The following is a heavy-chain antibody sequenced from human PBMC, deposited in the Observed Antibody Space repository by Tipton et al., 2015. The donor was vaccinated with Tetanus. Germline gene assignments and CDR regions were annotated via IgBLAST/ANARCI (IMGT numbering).Heavy chain of an antibody. CDR3: ARGRRFGEFTVTTWLIDP. Sequence: SLRLSCAASGFTVSSNYMSWVRQAPGKGLEWVSVIYSGGSTYYADSVKGRFTISRDNSKNTLYLQMNSLRAEDTAVYYCARGRRFGEFTVTTWLIDPWGQGTLVTVSS. D-gene: IGHD4-17*01. CDR1: GFTVSSNY. CDR2: IYSGGST. J-gene: IGHJ5*02. V-gene: IGHV3-53*01.